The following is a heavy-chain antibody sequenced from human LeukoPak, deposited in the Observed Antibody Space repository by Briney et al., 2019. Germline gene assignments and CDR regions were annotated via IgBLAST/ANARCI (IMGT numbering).Heavy chain of an antibody. D-gene: IGHD3-16*01. Sequence: GGSLRLSRAASGSRFSNYWMSWVRQAPGKGLEWVANIKQDGREKDYVDSVKGRFTISRDNAKNSLYMQMNSLRAEDTAVYYCAREGEGGFDYWGQGTLVTVSS. J-gene: IGHJ4*02. CDR1: GSRFSNYW. V-gene: IGHV3-7*01. CDR2: IKQDGREK. CDR3: AREGEGGFDY.